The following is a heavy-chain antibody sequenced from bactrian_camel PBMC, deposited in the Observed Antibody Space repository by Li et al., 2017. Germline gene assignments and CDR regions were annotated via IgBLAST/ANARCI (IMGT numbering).Heavy chain of an antibody. CDR3: AADRCGRYYSDYGPHY. Sequence: HVQLVESGGGSVQAGGSLRLSCVYSRYYDSNRFVAWFRQCPGKEREGIASIVSDGSTSYADSVKGRFTISKDNAKNALYLQMTSLKPEDTAMYYCAADRCGRYYSDYGPHYWGQGTQVTVS. V-gene: IGHV3S53*01. CDR1: RYYDSNRF. D-gene: IGHD4*01. J-gene: IGHJ4*01. CDR2: IVSDGST.